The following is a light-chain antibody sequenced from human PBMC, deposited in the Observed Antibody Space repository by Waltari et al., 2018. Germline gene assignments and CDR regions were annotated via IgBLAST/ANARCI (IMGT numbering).Light chain of an antibody. J-gene: IGKJ1*01. CDR3: QQSFSTPGT. V-gene: IGKV1-39*01. CDR1: QSISTS. Sequence: DIQMTQSPSSLSASVGDRVTTTCRASQSISTSLNWYQQKPGKAPKLLIFAASSLHSGVPSRFSGGGSGTDFTLTITSLQPEDFATYYCQQSFSTPGTFGRGTKVEIK. CDR2: AAS.